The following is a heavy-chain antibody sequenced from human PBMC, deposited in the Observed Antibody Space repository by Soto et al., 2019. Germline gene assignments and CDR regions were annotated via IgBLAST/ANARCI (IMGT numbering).Heavy chain of an antibody. V-gene: IGHV4-4*02. Sequence: QVQLQESGPGLVKPSGTLSLTCAVSGDSISRSYWWNWVRQLPGKGLEWIGEIYHSGSTIYNPSLQSRVTLSVDKSKTEFSLKMSSVTDADTAVYYCTSKFGQLLADAFDIWGQGTMVTVSS. CDR2: IYHSGST. D-gene: IGHD3-10*01. J-gene: IGHJ3*02. CDR1: GDSISRSYW. CDR3: TSKFGQLLADAFDI.